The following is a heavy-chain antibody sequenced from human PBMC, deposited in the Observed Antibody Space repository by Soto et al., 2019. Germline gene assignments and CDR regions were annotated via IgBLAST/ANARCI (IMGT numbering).Heavy chain of an antibody. V-gene: IGHV4-30-2*01. Sequence: PSETLSLTCAVSGGSISSGGYSWSWIRQPPGKGLEWIGYIYHSGSTYYNPSLKSRVTISVDRSKNQFSLKLSSVTAADTAVYYCARGEDSSGYYSWFDPWGQGTLVTVSS. CDR1: GGSISSGGYS. CDR3: ARGEDSSGYYSWFDP. CDR2: IYHSGST. J-gene: IGHJ5*02. D-gene: IGHD3-22*01.